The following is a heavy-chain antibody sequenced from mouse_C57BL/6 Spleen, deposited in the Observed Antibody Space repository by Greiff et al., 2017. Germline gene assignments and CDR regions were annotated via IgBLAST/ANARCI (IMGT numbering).Heavy chain of an antibody. J-gene: IGHJ4*01. CDR2: ISYDGSN. D-gene: IGHD4-1*01. Sequence: EVQLQQSEPGLVKPSQSLSLTCSVTGYSITSGYYWNWIRQFPGNKLEWMGYISYDGSNNYNPSLKNRISITRDTSKNQFFLKLNSVTTEDTATYYCARGLGGAMDYWGQGTSVTVSS. CDR1: GYSITSGYY. CDR3: ARGLGGAMDY. V-gene: IGHV3-6*01.